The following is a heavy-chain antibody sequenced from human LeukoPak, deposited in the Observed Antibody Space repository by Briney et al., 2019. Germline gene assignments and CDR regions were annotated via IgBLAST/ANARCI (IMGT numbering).Heavy chain of an antibody. J-gene: IGHJ4*02. CDR1: GFTFNNYA. V-gene: IGHV3-23*01. Sequence: GGSLRLSRAASGFTFNNYAMTWVRQAPGEGLQWVSSVISNGGSTYHADSVRGRFTISRDNSKNTLYLQMNSLRAEDTAIYYCASEGGGLTVAGRRGIDYWGQGSLVIVSS. CDR2: VISNGGST. D-gene: IGHD6-19*01. CDR3: ASEGGGLTVAGRRGIDY.